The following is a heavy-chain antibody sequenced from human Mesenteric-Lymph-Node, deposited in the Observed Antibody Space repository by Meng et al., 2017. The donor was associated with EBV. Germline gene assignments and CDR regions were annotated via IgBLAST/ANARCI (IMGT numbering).Heavy chain of an antibody. CDR2: IYWDDDK. Sequence: QITLKESGPTLVKPTRTLTLTCTFSGFSLSTSAMGVGWIRQPPGKALEWLSLIYWDDDKRYSPSLKTRLSITKDTSKNQVVLTLANVNPVDTARYYCTHVKYGAGSYYSDYWGQGTLVTVSS. V-gene: IGHV2-5*02. CDR1: GFSLSTSAMG. D-gene: IGHD3-10*01. CDR3: THVKYGAGSYYSDY. J-gene: IGHJ4*02.